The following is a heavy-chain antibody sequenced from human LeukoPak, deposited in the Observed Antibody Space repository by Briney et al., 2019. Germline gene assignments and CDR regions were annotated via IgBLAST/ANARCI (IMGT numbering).Heavy chain of an antibody. Sequence: PGGSLRLSCAASGFTFSSYAMSWVRQAPGKGLEWVSTISASGGSTFYADSVKGRFTISRDNSKNTLHLQMNSLRAEDMAVYYCAKDGRVEQQLYYFDYWGQGALVTVSS. CDR1: GFTFSSYA. J-gene: IGHJ4*02. V-gene: IGHV3-23*01. CDR3: AKDGRVEQQLYYFDY. CDR2: ISASGGST. D-gene: IGHD6-13*01.